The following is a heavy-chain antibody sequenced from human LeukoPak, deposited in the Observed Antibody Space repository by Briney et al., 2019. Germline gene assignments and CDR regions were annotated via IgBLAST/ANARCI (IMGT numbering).Heavy chain of an antibody. V-gene: IGHV3-21*01. CDR3: ARLGPMTTVPAFDY. Sequence: PGGSLRLSCAASGFTFSSYSMNWVRQAPGKGLEWVSSISSSSSYIYYADSVKGRFTISRDNAKNSLYLQMNSLRAEDTAVYYCARLGPMTTVPAFDYWGQGTLVTVSS. D-gene: IGHD4-17*01. CDR1: GFTFSSYS. J-gene: IGHJ4*02. CDR2: ISSSSSYI.